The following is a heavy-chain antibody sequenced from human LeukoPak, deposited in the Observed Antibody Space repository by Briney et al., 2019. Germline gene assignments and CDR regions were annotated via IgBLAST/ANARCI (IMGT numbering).Heavy chain of an antibody. CDR1: GGSFSGYY. CDR3: ARADSRMVTSIDY. Sequence: KTSETLSLTCAVYGGSFSGYYWSWIRQPPGKGLEWIGQINRGGSTNYTPSLKSRVTISVDASKNQFSLKLSSVTAADTAVYYCARADSRMVTSIDYWGQGTLVTVSS. J-gene: IGHJ4*02. V-gene: IGHV4-34*01. D-gene: IGHD2-21*02. CDR2: INRGGST.